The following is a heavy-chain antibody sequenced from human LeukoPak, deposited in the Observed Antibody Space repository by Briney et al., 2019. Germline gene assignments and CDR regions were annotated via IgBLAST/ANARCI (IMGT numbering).Heavy chain of an antibody. Sequence: SGGSLRLSCAASGFTFDDYAMHWVRQAPGKGLEWVSGISWNSGSIGYADSVEGRFTISRDNAKNSLYLQMNSLRAEDTALYYCVKGRYCSSTSCLYFDYWGQGTLVTVSS. CDR1: GFTFDDYA. D-gene: IGHD2-2*01. V-gene: IGHV3-9*01. CDR3: VKGRYCSSTSCLYFDY. CDR2: ISWNSGSI. J-gene: IGHJ4*02.